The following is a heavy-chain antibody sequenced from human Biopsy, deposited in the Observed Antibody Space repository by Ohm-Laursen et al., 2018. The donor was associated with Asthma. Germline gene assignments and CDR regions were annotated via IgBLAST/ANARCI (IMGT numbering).Heavy chain of an antibody. CDR2: MYHSGSP. Sequence: GTLSLTCTVSGGSITSSSYYWGWIRQPPGKGMEWIGSMYHSGSPYYHPSLKSRATISVDTSKNQLSLKMSSVTAADTAVYFCVRHQYSSSWSTFDYWGQGTLVTVSP. CDR1: GGSITSSSYY. V-gene: IGHV4-39*01. J-gene: IGHJ4*02. D-gene: IGHD3-22*01. CDR3: VRHQYSSSWSTFDY.